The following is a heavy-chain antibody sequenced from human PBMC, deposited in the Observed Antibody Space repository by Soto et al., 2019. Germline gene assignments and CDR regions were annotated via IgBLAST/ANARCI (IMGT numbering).Heavy chain of an antibody. J-gene: IGHJ3*02. Sequence: ASVKVSCKASGYTFTSYAMHWVRQAPGQRLEWMGWINAGNGNTKYSQKFQGRVTITRDTSASTAYMELSSLRSEDTAVYYCARTSELQRAFDIWGQGTMVTVSS. V-gene: IGHV1-3*01. CDR1: GYTFTSYA. CDR3: ARTSELQRAFDI. CDR2: INAGNGNT. D-gene: IGHD1-7*01.